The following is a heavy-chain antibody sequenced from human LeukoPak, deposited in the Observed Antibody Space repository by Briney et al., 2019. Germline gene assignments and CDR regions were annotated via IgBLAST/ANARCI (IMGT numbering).Heavy chain of an antibody. CDR2: NSGSGSSA. D-gene: IGHD1-1*01. CDR3: AKVGDWNDAYYFDY. CDR1: GFSFSSYA. J-gene: IGHJ4*02. V-gene: IGHV3-23*01. Sequence: GGSLRLSCAASGFSFSSYAMSWVRQAPGKGLEWVSANSGSGSSAYYADSVKGRFTISRDNSKNTLYLQMNSLRAEDTAVYYCAKVGDWNDAYYFDYWGQGTLVTVSS.